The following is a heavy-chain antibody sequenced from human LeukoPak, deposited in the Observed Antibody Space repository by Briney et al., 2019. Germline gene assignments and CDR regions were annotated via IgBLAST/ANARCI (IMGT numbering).Heavy chain of an antibody. CDR3: ARESYPPFTMVRVSWFDP. V-gene: IGHV1-46*01. J-gene: IGHJ5*02. CDR2: INPSGGST. D-gene: IGHD3-10*01. Sequence: ASVKVSCTASGYTFTSYYMHWVRQAPGQGLEWMGLINPSGGSTSYAQKFQGRVTMTRDTSTSTVYMELSSLRSEDTAVYYCARESYPPFTMVRVSWFDPWGQGTLVTVSS. CDR1: GYTFTSYY.